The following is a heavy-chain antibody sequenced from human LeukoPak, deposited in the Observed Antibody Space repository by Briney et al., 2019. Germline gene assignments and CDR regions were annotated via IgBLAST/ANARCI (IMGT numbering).Heavy chain of an antibody. V-gene: IGHV4-4*02. CDR3: ASSEAPITPPPYGMGV. Sequence: SGTLSLTCAVSGGSISSSNWWSWVRQPPGKGLEWIGEIYHSGSTNYNPSLKSRVTISVDTSKNQFSLKLGSVTAADTALYYCASSEAPITPPPYGMGVWGQGTKVTVSS. J-gene: IGHJ6*02. D-gene: IGHD5-12*01. CDR1: GGSISSSNW. CDR2: IYHSGST.